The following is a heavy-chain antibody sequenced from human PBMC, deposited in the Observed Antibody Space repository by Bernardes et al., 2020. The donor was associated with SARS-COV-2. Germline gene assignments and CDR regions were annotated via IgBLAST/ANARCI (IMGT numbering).Heavy chain of an antibody. D-gene: IGHD3-9*01. CDR1: GGSIGSYY. Sequence: SETLSLTCTVSGGSIGSYYWAWIRQPPGKGLEWIGYIYYSGSTNYNPSLKNRVTISVDRSQNQFSLNLSSVTPSDTAVYYCARDLTDLGRRCFDLWGRGTLVTVSS. V-gene: IGHV4-59*01. CDR2: IYYSGST. CDR3: ARDLTDLGRRCFDL. J-gene: IGHJ2*01.